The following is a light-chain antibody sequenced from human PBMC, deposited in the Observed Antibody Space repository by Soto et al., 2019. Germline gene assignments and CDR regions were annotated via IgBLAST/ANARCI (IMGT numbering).Light chain of an antibody. CDR1: SSDVGGHNF. V-gene: IGLV2-14*03. CDR3: SSYTSSSTPYV. Sequence: QSVLTQPASVSGSPGQSITISCTGSSSDVGGHNFVSWYQQHPGKAPKLMIYDVSNRPSGVSYRFSGSKSGNTASLTISGLQAEDEADYYCSSYTSSSTPYVFGTGTKLTVL. J-gene: IGLJ1*01. CDR2: DVS.